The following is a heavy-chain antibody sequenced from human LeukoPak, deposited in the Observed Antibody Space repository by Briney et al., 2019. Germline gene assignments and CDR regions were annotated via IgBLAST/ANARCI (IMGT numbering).Heavy chain of an antibody. CDR1: GYSISSGYY. D-gene: IGHD3-22*01. V-gene: IGHV4-38-2*02. CDR3: ARRDSSGYYSYFDY. J-gene: IGHJ4*02. Sequence: SETLSLTCTVSGYSISSGYYWGWIRQPPGKGLEWIGSIYHSGSTYYNPSLKSRVTISVDTSKNQFSLKLSSVTAADTAVYYCARRDSSGYYSYFDYWGQGTLVTVSS. CDR2: IYHSGST.